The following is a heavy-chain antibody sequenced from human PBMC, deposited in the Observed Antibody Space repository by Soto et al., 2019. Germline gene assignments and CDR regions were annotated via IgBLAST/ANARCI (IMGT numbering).Heavy chain of an antibody. CDR1: GFTFGDYA. J-gene: IGHJ3*02. D-gene: IGHD2-2*01. Sequence: GGSLRLSCTASGFTFGDYAMSWVRQAPGKGLEWVGFIRSKAYGGTTEYAASVKGRFTISRDDSKSIAYLQMNSLKTEDTAVYYCTRDQSRRLKVDAFDIWGQGTMVTVSS. V-gene: IGHV3-49*04. CDR3: TRDQSRRLKVDAFDI. CDR2: IRSKAYGGTT.